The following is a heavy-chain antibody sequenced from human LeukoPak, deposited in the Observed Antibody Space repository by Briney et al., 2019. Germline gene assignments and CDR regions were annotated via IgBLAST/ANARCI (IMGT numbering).Heavy chain of an antibody. J-gene: IGHJ1*01. CDR1: GFTFTTYS. D-gene: IGHD3-22*01. CDR3: ARDLRGYPY. Sequence: PGGSLRLSCAASGFTFTTYSMNWVRRAPGKGLEWVSFVSSTSRFISYADSVKGRFTISRDNAKNSLYLQMTSLRAEDTAVYYCARDLRGYPYWGQGTLVTVSS. V-gene: IGHV3-21*01. CDR2: VSSTSRFI.